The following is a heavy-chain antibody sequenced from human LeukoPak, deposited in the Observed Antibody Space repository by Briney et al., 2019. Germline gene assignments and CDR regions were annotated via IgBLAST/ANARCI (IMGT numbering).Heavy chain of an antibody. D-gene: IGHD2-2*02. CDR3: ARGPYAYTSSATLGSYNWLDP. CDR1: GYSFPNYW. J-gene: IGHJ5*02. Sequence: SGESLKISCKGSGYSFPNYWIGWVRQMPGKGLEWMGIIYPGDSHTRYSPSFQDQVTISVDKSISTAYLQWSSLKASDTAMYYCARGPYAYTSSATLGSYNWLDPWGQGSLVTVSS. V-gene: IGHV5-51*01. CDR2: IYPGDSHT.